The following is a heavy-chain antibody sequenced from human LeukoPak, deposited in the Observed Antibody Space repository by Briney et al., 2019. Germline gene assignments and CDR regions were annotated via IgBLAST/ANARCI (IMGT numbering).Heavy chain of an antibody. D-gene: IGHD1-1*01. CDR3: ACLTPTTTLDF. V-gene: IGHV4-39*07. CDR1: GGSIRGSSYY. J-gene: IGHJ4*02. Sequence: SETLSLTCSVSGGSIRGSSYYWGWIRQPPGKGLEWIGSIYYSGSTYYNSSLKSRVTISEDTSKNQFSLRLSSVTAADTAVYYCACLTPTTTLDFWGRGRLVTVS. CDR2: IYYSGST.